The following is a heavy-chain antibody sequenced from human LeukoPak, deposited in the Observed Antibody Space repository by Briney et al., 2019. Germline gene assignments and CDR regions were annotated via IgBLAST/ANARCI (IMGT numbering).Heavy chain of an antibody. J-gene: IGHJ4*02. D-gene: IGHD2-21*01. Sequence: GGSLRLSYAASGFTFSSYAMYWVRQAPGKGLEWVSGISSSAGNTYYADSVKGRFTISRDSSKNTLFLQMNRLRPEDAAVYYCAKAPVTTCRGAYCYPFDYWGQGTLVTVSS. CDR3: AKAPVTTCRGAYCYPFDY. V-gene: IGHV3-23*01. CDR1: GFTFSSYA. CDR2: ISSSAGNT.